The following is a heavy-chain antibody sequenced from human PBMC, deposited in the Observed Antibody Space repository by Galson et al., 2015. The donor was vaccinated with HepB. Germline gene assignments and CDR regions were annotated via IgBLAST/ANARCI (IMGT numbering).Heavy chain of an antibody. J-gene: IGHJ4*02. D-gene: IGHD3-3*01. Sequence: SLRLSCAASGFTFSSYWMTWVRQAPGKGLEWVANIKEDGSEKYYVDSVKGRFTISRDNAKSSLYLQMNSLRAEDTAVYYCARDSGFWSGYYSFDYWGQGTLVTVSS. CDR2: IKEDGSEK. V-gene: IGHV3-7*01. CDR1: GFTFSSYW. CDR3: ARDSGFWSGYYSFDY.